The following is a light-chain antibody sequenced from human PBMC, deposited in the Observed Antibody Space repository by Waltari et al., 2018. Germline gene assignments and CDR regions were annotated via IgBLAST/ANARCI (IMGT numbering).Light chain of an antibody. Sequence: QSALTQPASVSGSPGQSITISCTGTSSDIGSYKYVSWYQQHPGKAPKVLIFDVSNRPSEVSDRFSGSKAGNTASLTISGLQAEDEADYYCTSWTDSNAYAFGTGTKVTVL. CDR1: SSDIGSYKY. CDR3: TSWTDSNAYA. V-gene: IGLV2-14*03. J-gene: IGLJ1*01. CDR2: DVS.